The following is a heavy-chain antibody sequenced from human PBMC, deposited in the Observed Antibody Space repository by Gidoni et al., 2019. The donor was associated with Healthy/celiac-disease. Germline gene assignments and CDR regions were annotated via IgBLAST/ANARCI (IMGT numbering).Heavy chain of an antibody. CDR2: IYYSGST. CDR1: GGSISSGGYY. V-gene: IGHV4-31*03. J-gene: IGHJ4*02. CDR3: AREDHWLRSFDY. Sequence: QVQLQESGTGLGKPSQTLSLTCTVSGGSISSGGYYWSWIRQHPGKGLEWIGYIYYSGSTYYDPSLKSRVTRSVDTSKDQFSLKLSSVTAADAAVYYCAREDHWLRSFDYWSQGTLVTVSS. D-gene: IGHD5-12*01.